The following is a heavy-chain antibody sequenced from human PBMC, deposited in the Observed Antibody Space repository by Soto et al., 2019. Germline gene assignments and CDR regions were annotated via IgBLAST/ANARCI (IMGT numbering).Heavy chain of an antibody. D-gene: IGHD4-17*01. CDR1: GYTLTELS. V-gene: IGHV1-24*01. CDR2: FDPEDGET. CDR3: ATALRRHLGFDY. J-gene: IGHJ4*02. Sequence: ASVKVSCKVSGYTLTELSMHWVRQAPGKGLEWMGGFDPEDGETIYAQKFQGRVTMTEDTSTDTAYMELSSLRSEDTAVYYCATALRRHLGFDYWGQGTLVTVSS.